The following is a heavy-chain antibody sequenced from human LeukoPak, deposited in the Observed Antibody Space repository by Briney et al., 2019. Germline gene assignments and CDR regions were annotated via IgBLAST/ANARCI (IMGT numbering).Heavy chain of an antibody. CDR2: IYHSGST. CDR1: GGSISSGGYY. V-gene: IGHV4-30-2*01. Sequence: YPSETLSLTCTVSGGSISSGGYYWSWIRQPPGKGLEWIGYIYHSGSTYYNPSLKSRVTISVDRSKNQFSLKLSSVTAADTAVYYCARDGQVVPAARAFDNWGQGTMVTVSS. D-gene: IGHD2-2*01. J-gene: IGHJ3*02. CDR3: ARDGQVVPAARAFDN.